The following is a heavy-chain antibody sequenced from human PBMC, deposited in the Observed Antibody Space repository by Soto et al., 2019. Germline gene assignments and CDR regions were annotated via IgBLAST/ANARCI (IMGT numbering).Heavy chain of an antibody. Sequence: SGPTLVNPTQTLTLTCTLSGVSLSTSGMCVGWIRQPPGKALEWLALIDWNDDKYYSTSLKSRLTISRDTSKTQVVLTVTNMDPVDTATYYCGRSSGYYYYYGVDVWGQGTSVTVSS. CDR2: IDWNDDK. J-gene: IGHJ6*02. CDR3: GRSSGYYYYYGVDV. CDR1: GVSLSTSGMC. V-gene: IGHV2-70*12. D-gene: IGHD6-19*01.